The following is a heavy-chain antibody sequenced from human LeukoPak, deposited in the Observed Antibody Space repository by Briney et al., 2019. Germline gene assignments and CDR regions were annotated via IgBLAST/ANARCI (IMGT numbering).Heavy chain of an antibody. CDR3: ASLLTYYYDSSGYAGDY. V-gene: IGHV1-2*02. J-gene: IGHJ4*02. CDR1: GYTFTGYY. D-gene: IGHD3-22*01. Sequence: ASVKVSCKASGYTFTGYYMHWVRQAPGQGLEWMGWINPNSGGTNYAQKFQGRVTMTRDTSISTAYMELSRLRSDDTAVYYCASLLTYYYDSSGYAGDYWGQGTLVTVSS. CDR2: INPNSGGT.